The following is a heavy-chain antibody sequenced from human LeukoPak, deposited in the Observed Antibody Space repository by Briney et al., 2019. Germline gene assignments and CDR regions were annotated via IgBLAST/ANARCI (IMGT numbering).Heavy chain of an antibody. J-gene: IGHJ5*02. CDR2: MNPNSGNT. D-gene: IGHD6-13*01. CDR1: GYTFTSYD. V-gene: IGHV1-8*01. Sequence: ASVKVSCKASGYTFTSYDINWVRQATGQGLEWMGWMNPNSGNTGYAQKFQGRVTMTRNTSISTAYMELSSLRSEDTAVYYCARGIAAAGTYWFDPWGQGTLVTVSS. CDR3: ARGIAAAGTYWFDP.